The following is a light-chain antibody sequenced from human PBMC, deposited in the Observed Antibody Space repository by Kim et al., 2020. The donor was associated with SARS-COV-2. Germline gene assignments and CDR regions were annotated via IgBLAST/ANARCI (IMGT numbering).Light chain of an antibody. CDR1: QGITND. CDR2: AAY. V-gene: IGKV1-6*01. J-gene: IGKJ1*01. CDR3: LQDYNYPRT. Sequence: AIQMTQSPSSLSASVGDRVTITCRSSQGITNDLGWYQQKPGKAPKLLIYAAYNLQNGVPSRFSGSRSGTDFTLTISSLQPEDFATYYCLQDYNYPRTFGQGTKVDIK.